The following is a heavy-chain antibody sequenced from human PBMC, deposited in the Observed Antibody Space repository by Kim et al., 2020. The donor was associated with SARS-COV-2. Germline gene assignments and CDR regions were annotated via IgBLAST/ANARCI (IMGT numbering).Heavy chain of an antibody. CDR1: GLTFSSYA. V-gene: IGHV3-23*01. J-gene: IGHJ6*02. Sequence: GGSLRLSCAASGLTFSSYAISWVRQAPGKGLEWVSGISGSGGSTYYADSVKGRFTISRDNSKNTLYLQMNSLRAEDTAVYYCAKGIAVAGKVVNYYYYGMDVWGQGTTVTVSS. D-gene: IGHD6-19*01. CDR3: AKGIAVAGKVVNYYYYGMDV. CDR2: ISGSGGST.